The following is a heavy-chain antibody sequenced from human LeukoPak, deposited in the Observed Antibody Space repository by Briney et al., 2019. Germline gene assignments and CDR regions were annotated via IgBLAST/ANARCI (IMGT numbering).Heavy chain of an antibody. J-gene: IGHJ4*02. CDR3: AKFSSGYCLN. D-gene: IGHD3-22*01. CDR2: FLYGYTT. CDR1: GDSINNSY. Sequence: PSETLSLTCTVSGDSINNSYWTWIRQPPGKRREWIGYFLYGYTTDYNPSLKGRVTISLDTSKNQFSLNLSAVTAADTAVYYCAKFSSGYCLNWGQGTLVTVSS. V-gene: IGHV4-59*01.